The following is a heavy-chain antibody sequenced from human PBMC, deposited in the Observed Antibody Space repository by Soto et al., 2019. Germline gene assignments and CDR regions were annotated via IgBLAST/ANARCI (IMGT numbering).Heavy chain of an antibody. CDR3: ARAPTGGGSTANLLAYFFDC. CDR2: ISSSSSYI. CDR1: ASIFKGHG. V-gene: IGHV3-21*01. J-gene: IGHJ4*01. D-gene: IGHD2-15*01. Sequence: PGGSLRLSCAASASIFKGHGMNWVRQAPGKGLEWVSSISSSSSYIYYADSVKGRFTISRDNAKNSLFLQMNSLRAEDTAVYYCARAPTGGGSTANLLAYFFDCWGHGTLVTVSS.